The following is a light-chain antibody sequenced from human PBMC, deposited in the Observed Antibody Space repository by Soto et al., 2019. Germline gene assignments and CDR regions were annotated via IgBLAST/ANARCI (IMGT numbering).Light chain of an antibody. J-gene: IGKJ2*01. CDR3: QQYNDWPHT. CDR1: QSVSSN. Sequence: EIVLTQSPGTLSVSPGERATLSCRASQSVSSNFAWYQQQPGQAPRLLFYGASTRATGVPSRFTGSGSGTDFTLTISSLQSEDSAVYYCQQYNDWPHTFGQGAKLEIK. V-gene: IGKV3-15*01. CDR2: GAS.